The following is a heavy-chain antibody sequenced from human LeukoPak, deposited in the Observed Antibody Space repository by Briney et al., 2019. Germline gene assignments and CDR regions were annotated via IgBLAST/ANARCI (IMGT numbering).Heavy chain of an antibody. CDR1: GGSISSDNHY. D-gene: IGHD1-20*01. CDR3: ARGTKGMTGAPSDY. J-gene: IGHJ4*02. Sequence: PSETLSLTCTVSGGSISSDNHYWGWIRKPAGKGLEWIGRMYSSGSTNYSPSLESRVTISIDTSKNQFSLNLSSVTAADTAVYYCARGTKGMTGAPSDYWGQGTLVTVSS. V-gene: IGHV4-61*02. CDR2: MYSSGST.